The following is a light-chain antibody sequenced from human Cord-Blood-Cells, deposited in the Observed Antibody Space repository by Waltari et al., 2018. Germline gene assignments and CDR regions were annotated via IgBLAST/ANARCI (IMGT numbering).Light chain of an antibody. Sequence: QSALTQPASVSGSPGQSITISCPGTSSDVGGYDTVPWYQQHPGKAPKLMIYEVSNRPSGVSNRFSGSKSGNTASLTISGLQAEDEADYYCSSYTSSSTNYVFGTGTKVTVL. CDR1: SSDVGGYDT. V-gene: IGLV2-14*01. CDR3: SSYTSSSTNYV. CDR2: EVS. J-gene: IGLJ1*01.